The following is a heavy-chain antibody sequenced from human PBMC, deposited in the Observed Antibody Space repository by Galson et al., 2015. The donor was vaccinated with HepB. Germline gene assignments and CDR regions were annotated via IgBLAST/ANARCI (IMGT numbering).Heavy chain of an antibody. CDR3: ARAEMGSGTHCFDY. V-gene: IGHV4-31*03. CDR2: IYYSGDT. CDR1: GGSISSVGYY. J-gene: IGHJ4*02. Sequence: TLSLTCTVSGGSISSVGYYWSWIRRHPGKGLEWIGYIYYSGDTYYNPSLKSRVTISVDTSKNQFSLKLSSVTAADTAVYYCARAEMGSGTHCFDYWGQGTLVTVSS. D-gene: IGHD3-10*01.